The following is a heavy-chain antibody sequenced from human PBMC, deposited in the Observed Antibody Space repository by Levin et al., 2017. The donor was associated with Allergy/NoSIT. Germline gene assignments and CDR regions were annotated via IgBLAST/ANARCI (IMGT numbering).Heavy chain of an antibody. J-gene: IGHJ4*02. CDR1: GFTFSDYY. V-gene: IGHV3-11*01. D-gene: IGHD3-9*01. CDR3: AREMGYDFLTDYLY. Sequence: PGGSLRLSCAASGFTFSDYYMTWVRQAPGKGLEWVSYISGSGSTIHYADSVKGRFTISRDNAKNSLYLQMNSLRAEDTAFYYCAREMGYDFLTDYLYWGQGTLVTVSS. CDR2: ISGSGSTI.